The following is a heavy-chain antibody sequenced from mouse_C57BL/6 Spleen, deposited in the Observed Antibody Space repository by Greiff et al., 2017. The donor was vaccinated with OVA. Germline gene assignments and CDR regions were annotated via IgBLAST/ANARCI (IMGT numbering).Heavy chain of an antibody. Sequence: EVQLVESGGGLVKPGGSLKLSCAASGFTFSDYGMHWVRQAPEKGLALVAYISSGSSTIYYADTVKGRFTISRDNAKNTLFLQMTSLRSEDTAMYYCATSYDYDVYYYAMDYWGQGTSVTVSS. CDR1: GFTFSDYG. CDR2: ISSGSSTI. V-gene: IGHV5-17*01. D-gene: IGHD2-4*01. CDR3: ATSYDYDVYYYAMDY. J-gene: IGHJ4*01.